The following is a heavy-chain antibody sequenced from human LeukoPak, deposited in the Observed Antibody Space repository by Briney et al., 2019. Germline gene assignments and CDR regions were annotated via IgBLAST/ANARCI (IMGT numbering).Heavy chain of an antibody. CDR2: ISYDGSNK. Sequence: PGGSLRLSCAASGFTFSSYGMHWVRQAPGKGLEWVAVISYDGSNKYYADSVKGRFTISRDNSKNTLHLQMNSLRAEDTAVYYCAKGSSWYGGEYFQHWGQGTLVTVSS. J-gene: IGHJ1*01. CDR3: AKGSSWYGGEYFQH. V-gene: IGHV3-30*18. D-gene: IGHD6-13*01. CDR1: GFTFSSYG.